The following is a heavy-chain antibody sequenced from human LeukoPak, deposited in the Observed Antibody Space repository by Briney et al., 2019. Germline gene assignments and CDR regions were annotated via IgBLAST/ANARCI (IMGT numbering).Heavy chain of an antibody. D-gene: IGHD2-15*01. CDR2: ITNSGGYT. Sequence: PGGSLRLSCAASGFTFSSYAMSWVRQAPGKGLEWVSTITNSGGYTYYADSVKGRFTISRDNSKNTLYLQMNSLRAEDTAVYYCAKNSQAGPPRRWGSCYLDYWGQGTLVTVSS. V-gene: IGHV3-23*01. J-gene: IGHJ4*02. CDR3: AKNSQAGPPRRWGSCYLDY. CDR1: GFTFSSYA.